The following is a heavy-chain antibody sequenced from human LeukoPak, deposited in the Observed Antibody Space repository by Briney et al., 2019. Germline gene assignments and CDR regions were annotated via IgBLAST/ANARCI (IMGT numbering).Heavy chain of an antibody. V-gene: IGHV4-59*08. CDR3: ARLRLPYGDRELDY. CDR1: GGSISSYY. J-gene: IGHJ4*02. Sequence: SETLSLTCTVSGGSISSYYLSWIRQPPGKGLEWIGYIYYSGSTNYNPSLKSRVTISVDTSKNQFSLKLSSVTAADTAVYYCARLRLPYGDRELDYWGQGTLVTVSS. D-gene: IGHD4-17*01. CDR2: IYYSGST.